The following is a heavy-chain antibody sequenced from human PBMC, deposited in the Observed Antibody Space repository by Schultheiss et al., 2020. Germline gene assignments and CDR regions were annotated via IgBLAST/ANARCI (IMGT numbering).Heavy chain of an antibody. J-gene: IGHJ4*02. D-gene: IGHD2-2*01. CDR1: GFTFSSYA. CDR3: TLDRSTSCYCDY. V-gene: IGHV3-49*04. Sequence: GGSLRLSCAASGFTFSSYAMSWVRQAPGKGLEWVGFIRSKAYGGTTEYAASVKGRFTISRDDSKSIAYLQMNSLKTEDTAVYYCTLDRSTSCYCDYWGQGTLVTVSS. CDR2: IRSKAYGGTT.